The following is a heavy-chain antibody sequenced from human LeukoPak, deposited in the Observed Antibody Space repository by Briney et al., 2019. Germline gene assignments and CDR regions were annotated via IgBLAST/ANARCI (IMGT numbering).Heavy chain of an antibody. CDR2: ISGSGNSI. D-gene: IGHD2-15*01. Sequence: GGSLRLSCAASGFTFSSYAMSWVRPAPGKGLEWVSAISGSGNSIYYADSVKGRFTITRDNSKNTLSLQMNSLRAEDTAVYYCAKVPRYCSGGSCYGGWFDPWGQGTLVTVSS. CDR1: GFTFSSYA. J-gene: IGHJ5*02. V-gene: IGHV3-23*01. CDR3: AKVPRYCSGGSCYGGWFDP.